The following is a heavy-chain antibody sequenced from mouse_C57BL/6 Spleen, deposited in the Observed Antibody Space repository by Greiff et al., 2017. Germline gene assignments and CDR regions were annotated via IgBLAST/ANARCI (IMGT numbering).Heavy chain of an antibody. D-gene: IGHD2-4*01. CDR1: GYTFTSYW. CDR3: ARDYDYLNFDY. Sequence: VQLQQSGAELAKPGASVKLSCKASGYTFTSYWMHWVKQRPGQGLEWIGYINPSSGYTKYNQKFKDKATLTVDKSSSTAYMQLSSLTSEDSAVYYCARDYDYLNFDYWGQGTTLTVSS. CDR2: INPSSGYT. J-gene: IGHJ2*01. V-gene: IGHV1-7*01.